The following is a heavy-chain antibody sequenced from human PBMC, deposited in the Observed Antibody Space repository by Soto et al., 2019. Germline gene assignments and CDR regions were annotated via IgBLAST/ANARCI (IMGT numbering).Heavy chain of an antibody. D-gene: IGHD1-26*01. Sequence: SETLSLTCTVSGASITFGGYSWSWIRQTPGKGLGWIGYINHLETTFYNPSFESRLTLSIDRAKNQFSLKLHSMSAADRAVYFCARGGGSDSFDYWGQGILVTVSS. J-gene: IGHJ4*02. CDR1: GASITFGGYS. CDR2: INHLETT. CDR3: ARGGGSDSFDY. V-gene: IGHV4-30-2*01.